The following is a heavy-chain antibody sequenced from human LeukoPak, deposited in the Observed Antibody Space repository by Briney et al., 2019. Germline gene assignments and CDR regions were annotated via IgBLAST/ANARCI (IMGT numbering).Heavy chain of an antibody. CDR3: ARGLRAGYCSGGSCYGLGPFDP. CDR2: IYPGDSDT. J-gene: IGHJ5*02. Sequence: GESLKISCKGSGYSFTSYWIVWVRQMPGKGLEWMGIIYPGDSDTRYSPSSQGQVTISADKSISTAYLQWSSLKASDTAMYYCARGLRAGYCSGGSCYGLGPFDPWGQGTLVTVSS. CDR1: GYSFTSYW. D-gene: IGHD2-15*01. V-gene: IGHV5-51*01.